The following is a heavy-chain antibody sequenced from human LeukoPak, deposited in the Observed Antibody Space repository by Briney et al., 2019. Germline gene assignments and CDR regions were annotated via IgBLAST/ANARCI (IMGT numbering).Heavy chain of an antibody. CDR2: INPNSGGT. CDR1: GYTFTGYY. J-gene: IGHJ3*02. Sequence: ASVKVSCKASGYTFTGYYMHWVRQAPGQGLEWMGRINPNSGGTNYAQKFQGRVIMTRDTSISTAYMELSRLRSDDTAVYYCARDPSSTDAFDIWGQGTMVTVSS. D-gene: IGHD2-2*01. CDR3: ARDPSSTDAFDI. V-gene: IGHV1-2*06.